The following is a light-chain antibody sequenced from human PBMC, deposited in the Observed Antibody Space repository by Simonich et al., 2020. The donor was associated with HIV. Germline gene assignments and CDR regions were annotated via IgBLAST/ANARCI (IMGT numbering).Light chain of an antibody. CDR1: QSLLPSNGYNY. J-gene: IGKJ4*01. Sequence: DIVMTQSPLSLPVTPGEPASISCRSSQSLLPSNGYNYLDWYLQKPGQSPQLLIYEVSNRYSGVPDRFSGSGSGTDFTLTISSLQPEDFATYYCLQDYTYPLTFGGGTKVEI. V-gene: IGKV2-29*01. CDR3: LQDYTYPLT. CDR2: EVS.